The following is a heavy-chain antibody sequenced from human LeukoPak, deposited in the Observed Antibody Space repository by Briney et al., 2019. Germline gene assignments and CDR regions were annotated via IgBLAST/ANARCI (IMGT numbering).Heavy chain of an antibody. J-gene: IGHJ5*02. V-gene: IGHV5-51*01. D-gene: IGHD2-15*01. CDR3: ARLVVVAATCWFDP. CDR1: GYSFTSYR. CDR2: IYPGDSDN. Sequence: HGESLKISCKGSGYSFTSYRIGWVRQMPGKGLEWMGIIYPGDSDNRYSPAFQGQVTISADTSISTAYLQWSSLKASDTAMYYCARLVVVAATCWFDPWGQGTLVTVSS.